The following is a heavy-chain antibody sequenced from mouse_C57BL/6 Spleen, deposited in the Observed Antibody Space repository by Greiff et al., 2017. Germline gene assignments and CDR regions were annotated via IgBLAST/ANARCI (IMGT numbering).Heavy chain of an antibody. V-gene: IGHV1-64*01. D-gene: IGHD2-3*01. CDR2: IHPHSGST. CDR3: ARRDDGYTFAY. CDR1: GYTFTSYW. J-gene: IGHJ3*01. Sequence: VQLQQPGAELVKPGASVKLSCKASGYTFTSYWMHWVKQRPGQGLEWIGMIHPHSGSTNYNEKFKSKATLTVDKSSSTAYMQLSSLTSEDSAVYYCARRDDGYTFAYWGQGTLVTVSA.